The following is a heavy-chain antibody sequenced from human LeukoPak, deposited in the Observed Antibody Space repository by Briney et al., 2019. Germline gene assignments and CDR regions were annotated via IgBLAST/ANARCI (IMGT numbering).Heavy chain of an antibody. CDR3: AKEDPYTGMDV. J-gene: IGHJ6*04. CDR2: ISDSGGFT. D-gene: IGHD4-11*01. CDR1: GFTFSGYA. Sequence: GGSLRLSCAASGFTFSGYAMSWVRQAPGKGLKWVSAISDSGGFTYYGDSVKGRFTISRDNSKNRVYLQMNSLRAEDTAVYYCAKEDPYTGMDVWGKGTTVTVSS. V-gene: IGHV3-23*01.